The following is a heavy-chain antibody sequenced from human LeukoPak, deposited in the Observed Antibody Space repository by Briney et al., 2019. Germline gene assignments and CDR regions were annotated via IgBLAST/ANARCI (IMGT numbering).Heavy chain of an antibody. J-gene: IGHJ5*02. CDR2: INHSGST. D-gene: IGHD6-13*01. Sequence: SETLSLTCTVSGGSISSYYWSWIRQPPGKGLEWIGEINHSGSTNYNPSLKGRVTISVDTSKNQFSLKLSSVTAADTAVYYCARGSYSSSWYNWFDPWGQGTLVTVSS. CDR3: ARGSYSSSWYNWFDP. V-gene: IGHV4-34*01. CDR1: GGSISSYY.